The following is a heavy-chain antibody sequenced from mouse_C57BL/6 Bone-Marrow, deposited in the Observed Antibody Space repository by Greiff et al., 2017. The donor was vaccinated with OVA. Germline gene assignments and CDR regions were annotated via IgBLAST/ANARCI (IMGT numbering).Heavy chain of an antibody. Sequence: DVHLVESGGGLVQPGGSLKLSCAASGFTFSDYYMYWVRQTPEKRLEWVAYISNGGGSTYYPDTVKGRFTISRDNAKNTLYLQMSRLKSEDTAMYYCARNGPIDYDYDGYYYAMDYWGQGTSVTVSS. CDR1: GFTFSDYY. CDR2: ISNGGGST. J-gene: IGHJ4*01. V-gene: IGHV5-12*01. CDR3: ARNGPIDYDYDGYYYAMDY. D-gene: IGHD2-4*01.